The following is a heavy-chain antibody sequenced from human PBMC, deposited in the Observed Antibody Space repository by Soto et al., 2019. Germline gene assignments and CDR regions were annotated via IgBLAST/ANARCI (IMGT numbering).Heavy chain of an antibody. J-gene: IGHJ3*01. Sequence: EVQLVESGGGLVQPGGSLRLSCAASGFTISSFWMHWVRQAPGKGLVWVSRINSDGTTTNYADSVKGRFTISRDNARNTLYLQMNSLRAEGTAVYYCARDLTEENSRWGQGTLVTVSS. CDR1: GFTISSFW. V-gene: IGHV3-74*01. CDR2: INSDGTTT. CDR3: ARDLTEENSR.